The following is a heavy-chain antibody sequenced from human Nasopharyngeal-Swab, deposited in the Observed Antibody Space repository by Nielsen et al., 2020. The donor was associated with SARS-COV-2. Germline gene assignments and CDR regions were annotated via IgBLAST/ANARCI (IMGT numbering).Heavy chain of an antibody. CDR3: ARDLGYSSSWYLGYFDL. CDR1: GYSFTSYW. Sequence: GESLKISCKGSGYSFTSYWIGWVRQMPGKGLEWMGIIYPGDSDTRYSPSFQGQVTISADKSISTAYLQWSSLKASDTAMYYCARDLGYSSSWYLGYFDLWGRGTLATVSS. D-gene: IGHD6-13*01. CDR2: IYPGDSDT. V-gene: IGHV5-51*01. J-gene: IGHJ2*01.